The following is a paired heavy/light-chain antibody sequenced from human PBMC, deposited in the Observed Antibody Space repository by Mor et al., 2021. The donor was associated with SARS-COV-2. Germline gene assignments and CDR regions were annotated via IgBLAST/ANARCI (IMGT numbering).Heavy chain of an antibody. J-gene: IGHJ3*01. Sequence: EVQLVESGGGLIQFGGSVRLSCAASGFTVSSNYMSWVRQAPGKGLEWVSVIYTGGATYYADSVKGRFTISRDSSKNTLDLQMNNLRVEDTAFYYCARDASGGGASGWNALDLWGQGTMVTVSS. CDR2: IYTGGAT. CDR1: GFTVSSNY. CDR3: ARDASGGGASGWNALDL. D-gene: IGHD6-19*01. V-gene: IGHV3-53*01.
Light chain of an antibody. V-gene: IGLV3-21*02. CDR2: DDR. CDR3: QVWESTSNHMV. Sequence: SYVLTQPASVSVAPGQTATIPCGGNSIGSKSVHWYQQRPGQAPVLVVYDDRDRPSGIPERFSGSNSGNTATLTISRVEAGDEADYYCQVWESTSNHMVFGGGTKLTVL. J-gene: IGLJ2*01. CDR1: SIGSKS.